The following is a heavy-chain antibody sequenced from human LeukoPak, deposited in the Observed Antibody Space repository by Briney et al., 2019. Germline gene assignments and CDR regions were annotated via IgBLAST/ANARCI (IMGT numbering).Heavy chain of an antibody. V-gene: IGHV3-21*01. CDR3: ARGVYAILGSFDY. Sequence: GGSLRLSCAASGFTFSSYSRNWVRQAPGKGLEWVSSISSSSSYIYYADSVKGRFTISRDNAKNSLYLQMNSLRAEDTAVYYCARGVYAILGSFDYWGQGTLVTVSS. D-gene: IGHD2-8*01. J-gene: IGHJ4*02. CDR1: GFTFSSYS. CDR2: ISSSSSYI.